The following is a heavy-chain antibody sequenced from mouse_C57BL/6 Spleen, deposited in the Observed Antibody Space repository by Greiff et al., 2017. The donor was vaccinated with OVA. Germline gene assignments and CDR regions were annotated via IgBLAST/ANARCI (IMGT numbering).Heavy chain of an antibody. CDR3: ARSDYDEGAMDY. V-gene: IGHV5-12*01. Sequence: EVQLQESGGGLVQPGGSLKLSCAASGFTFSDYYMYWVRQTPEKRLEWVAYISNGGGSTYYPDTVKGRFTISRDNAKNTLYLQMSRLKSEDTAMYYCARSDYDEGAMDYWGQGTSVTVSS. CDR2: ISNGGGST. J-gene: IGHJ4*01. D-gene: IGHD2-4*01. CDR1: GFTFSDYY.